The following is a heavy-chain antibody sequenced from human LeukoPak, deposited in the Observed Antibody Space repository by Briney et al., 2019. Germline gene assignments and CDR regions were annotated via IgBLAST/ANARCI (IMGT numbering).Heavy chain of an antibody. V-gene: IGHV3-30*18. CDR3: AKDLESLRYFDWLPDY. CDR1: GFTFSSYG. D-gene: IGHD3-9*01. CDR2: ISYDGSNK. J-gene: IGHJ4*02. Sequence: GGSLRLSCADSGFTFSSYGMHWVRQAPGKGLEWVAVISYDGSNKYYADSVKGRFTISRDNSKNTLYLQMNSLRAEDTAVYYCAKDLESLRYFDWLPDYWGQGTLVTVSS.